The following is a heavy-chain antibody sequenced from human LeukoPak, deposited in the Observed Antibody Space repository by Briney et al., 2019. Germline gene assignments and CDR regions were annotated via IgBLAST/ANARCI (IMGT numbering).Heavy chain of an antibody. D-gene: IGHD3-22*01. CDR2: INPNSGGT. CDR1: GYTFTGYY. CDR3: ARDGVSSYYDSSGYYPD. Sequence: ASVKVSCKASGYTFTGYYMHWVRQAPGQGLEWMGWINPNSGGTNYAQKFQGRVTMTRDTSISTAYMELSRLRSDDTAVYYCARDGVSSYYDSSGYYPDWGQGTLVTVSP. J-gene: IGHJ4*02. V-gene: IGHV1-2*02.